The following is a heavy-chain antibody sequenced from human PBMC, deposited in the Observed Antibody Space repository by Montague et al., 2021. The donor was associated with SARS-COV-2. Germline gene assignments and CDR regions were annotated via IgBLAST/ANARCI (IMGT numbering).Heavy chain of an antibody. J-gene: IGHJ4*02. Sequence: SETLSLTCAVYGGSFNDYSRSWIRQPPGKGLEWIGETTHGGNTNYSPSLKSRVTISADTSKNQFSLKLKSVTAADTANYYCARGHQGVAMIVVVMIGAEYYFDYWGQGSLVTVSS. CDR3: ARGHQGVAMIVVVMIGAEYYFDY. CDR1: GGSFNDYS. V-gene: IGHV4-34*01. CDR2: TTHGGNT. D-gene: IGHD3-22*01.